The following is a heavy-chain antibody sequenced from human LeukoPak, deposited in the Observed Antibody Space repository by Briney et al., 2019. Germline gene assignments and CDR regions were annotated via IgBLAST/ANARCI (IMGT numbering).Heavy chain of an antibody. CDR1: GFTFSSYA. J-gene: IGHJ6*02. CDR2: ISYDGSNK. V-gene: IGHV3-30-3*01. CDR3: ASGAAAGYYYYYGMDV. Sequence: GGSLRLSCAASGFTFSSYAMHWVRQAPGKGLEWVAVISYDGSNKYYADSVKGRFTISRDNSKNTLYLQMNSPRAEDTAVYYCASGAAAGYYYYYGMDVWGQGTTVTVSS. D-gene: IGHD6-13*01.